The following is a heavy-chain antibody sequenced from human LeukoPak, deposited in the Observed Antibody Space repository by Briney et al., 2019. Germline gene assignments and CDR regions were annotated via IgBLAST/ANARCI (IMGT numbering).Heavy chain of an antibody. V-gene: IGHV3-23*01. CDR1: GFTFSSYA. J-gene: IGHJ6*03. D-gene: IGHD4-17*01. CDR3: AKASYGDYMRGNYYYYYMDV. Sequence: GGSLRLSCAASGFTFSSYAMSWVRQAPGKGLEWVSAISGSGGSTYYADSVKGRLTISRDNSKHTLYLQMNSLRAEDTAAYYCAKASYGDYMRGNYYYYYMDVRGKGTTVTVSS. CDR2: ISGSGGST.